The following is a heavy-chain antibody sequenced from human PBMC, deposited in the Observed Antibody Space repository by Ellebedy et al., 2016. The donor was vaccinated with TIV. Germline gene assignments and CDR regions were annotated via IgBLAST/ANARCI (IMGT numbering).Heavy chain of an antibody. CDR1: GFSLSTTRVS. CDR3: ARTDGSGWAFDS. Sequence: SGPTLVKPTQTLTLTCTFSGFSLSTTRVSVSWIRQPPGKALERLARIDWDDDKYFNTSLRTRLTISKDTSKNQVVLTMTNMDPVDTATYYCARTDGSGWAFDSWGQGTLVTVSS. J-gene: IGHJ4*02. D-gene: IGHD6-19*01. CDR2: IDWDDDK. V-gene: IGHV2-70*11.